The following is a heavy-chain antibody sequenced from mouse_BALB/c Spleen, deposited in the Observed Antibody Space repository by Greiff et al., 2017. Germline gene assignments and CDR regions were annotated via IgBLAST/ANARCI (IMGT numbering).Heavy chain of an antibody. V-gene: IGHV14-3*02. CDR1: GFNIKANY. J-gene: IGHJ4*01. Sequence: EVQLHQSGAELVRPGASVQLSCTASGFNIKANYMHWVKQRPEQGLEWIGRIDPANGNTKYDPKFQGKATITADTSSTTAYLQLSRLTSEDTAVDYCAGSYGSPQYYAMDDWGQGTAVTVSS. D-gene: IGHD1-1*01. CDR3: AGSYGSPQYYAMDD. CDR2: IDPANGNT.